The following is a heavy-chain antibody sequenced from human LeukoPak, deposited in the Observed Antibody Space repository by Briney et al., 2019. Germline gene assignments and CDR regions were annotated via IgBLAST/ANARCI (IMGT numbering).Heavy chain of an antibody. CDR1: GGSISSYY. V-gene: IGHV4-59*08. Sequence: PSETLSLTCTVSGGSISSYYWSWIRQPPGKGLEWIGYIYYSGSTNYNPSLKSRVTISVDTSKNQFSLKLSSVTAADTAVYYCAGIVVVAGWFDPWGQGTLVTVSS. CDR3: AGIVVVAGWFDP. D-gene: IGHD2-15*01. J-gene: IGHJ5*02. CDR2: IYYSGST.